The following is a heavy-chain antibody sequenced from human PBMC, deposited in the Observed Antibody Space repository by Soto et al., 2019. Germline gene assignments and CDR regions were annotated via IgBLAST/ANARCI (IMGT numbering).Heavy chain of an antibody. CDR3: AGSGSSGYDCAY. V-gene: IGHV4-59*01. D-gene: IGHD5-12*01. CDR2: IYYSGST. CDR1: RGSISSYY. Sequence: SETLSLTCTVSRGSISSYYWSWIRQPPGKGLEWIGYIYYSGSTNYNPSLKSRVTISVDTSKNQFSLQLSSVTAADTAVYYCAGSGSSGYDCAYWGQGTLVTVSS. J-gene: IGHJ4*02.